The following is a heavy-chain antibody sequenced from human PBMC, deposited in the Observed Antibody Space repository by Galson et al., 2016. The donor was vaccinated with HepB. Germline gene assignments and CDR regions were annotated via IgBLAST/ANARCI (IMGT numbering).Heavy chain of an antibody. D-gene: IGHD4-17*01. V-gene: IGHV3-11*06. CDR2: ISSSSGYT. CDR3: ARAYGDYYYGMDV. J-gene: IGHJ6*02. CDR1: GFTFSDYY. Sequence: SLRLSCAASGFTFSDYYMSWIRQAPGKGLEWVSYISSSSGYTNYADSVKGRFTISRDNAKNSLYLQMNSLRAEDTAVYYCARAYGDYYYGMDVWGQGTTVTVSS.